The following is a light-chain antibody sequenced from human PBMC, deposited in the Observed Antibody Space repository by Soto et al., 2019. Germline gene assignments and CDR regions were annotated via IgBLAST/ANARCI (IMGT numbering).Light chain of an antibody. J-gene: IGKJ4*01. CDR3: QQYESYSPT. CDR2: DAS. CDR1: HIIRDC. V-gene: IGKV1-5*01. Sequence: DIQMTQSPSTLSASVGDSLTITCRASHIIRDCLAWYQQKPGKAPHLLIYDASNLESGVPSRFSGSGSGTEFTLTISSLRPDDFATYYCQQYESYSPTFGGGTRVEIK.